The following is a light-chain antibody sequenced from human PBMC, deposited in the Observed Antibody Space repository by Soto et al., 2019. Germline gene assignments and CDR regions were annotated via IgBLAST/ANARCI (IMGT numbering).Light chain of an antibody. J-gene: IGLJ1*01. Sequence: QSALTQPGSVSGSPGQSITISCTGNSSDVGYHNYVSWYRQHPGKAPRLMIYEVNNRPSGVSNRFSGSKSGNTASLTISGLQAEDEAEYYCSSCTSSNTLLYVFGTGTKLTV. CDR3: SSCTSSNTLLYV. V-gene: IGLV2-14*01. CDR2: EVN. CDR1: SSDVGYHNY.